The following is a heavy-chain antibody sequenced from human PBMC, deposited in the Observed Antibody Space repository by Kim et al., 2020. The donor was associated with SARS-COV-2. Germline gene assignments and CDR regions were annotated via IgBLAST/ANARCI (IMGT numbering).Heavy chain of an antibody. V-gene: IGHV4-34*01. Sequence: TPSLKSRVTISVDTSKNQFSLKLSSVTAADTAVYYCARGRGYSYAGIVDYWGQGTLVTVSS. CDR3: ARGRGYSYAGIVDY. J-gene: IGHJ4*02. D-gene: IGHD5-18*01.